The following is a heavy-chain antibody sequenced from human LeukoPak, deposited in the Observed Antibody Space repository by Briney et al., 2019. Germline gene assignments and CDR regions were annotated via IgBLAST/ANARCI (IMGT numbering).Heavy chain of an antibody. CDR3: ARADILTGWRAFDI. V-gene: IGHV3-48*03. Sequence: GGPLRLSCAASGLTFSGYEMNWVRQAPGKGLDRVSYISSSGSTIYYADSVKGRFTISRDNAKNSLYLQMNSLRAEDTAVYYCARADILTGWRAFDIWGQGTMVTVSS. CDR1: GLTFSGYE. D-gene: IGHD3-9*01. J-gene: IGHJ3*02. CDR2: ISSSGSTI.